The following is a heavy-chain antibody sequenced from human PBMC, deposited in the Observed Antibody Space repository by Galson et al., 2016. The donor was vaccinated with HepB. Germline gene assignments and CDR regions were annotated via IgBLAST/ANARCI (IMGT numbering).Heavy chain of an antibody. Sequence: SLRLSCAASGFTFSNFEMNWVRQAPGKGLEWVALIPYDGSSQYYADSVGGRFTISRDNSKNTLYLQMDSLRPEDTAVYYCAKDGILGTTTQSKGMDVWGQGTTVTVSS. D-gene: IGHD1-26*01. CDR2: IPYDGSSQ. CDR1: GFTFSNFE. CDR3: AKDGILGTTTQSKGMDV. J-gene: IGHJ6*02. V-gene: IGHV3-30*18.